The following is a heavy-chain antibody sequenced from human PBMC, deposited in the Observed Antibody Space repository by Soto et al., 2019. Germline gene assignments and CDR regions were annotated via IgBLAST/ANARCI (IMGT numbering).Heavy chain of an antibody. D-gene: IGHD6-19*01. CDR1: GGSISSYY. CDR2: IYYSGST. V-gene: IGHV4-59*08. Sequence: PSETLSLTCTVSGGSISSYYWSWIRQPPGKGLEWIGYIYYSGSTNYNPSLKSRVTISVDTSKNQFSLKLSSVTAADTAVYYCARHTHSSGWYLGFDEWGQGTLVTVSS. J-gene: IGHJ4*02. CDR3: ARHTHSSGWYLGFDE.